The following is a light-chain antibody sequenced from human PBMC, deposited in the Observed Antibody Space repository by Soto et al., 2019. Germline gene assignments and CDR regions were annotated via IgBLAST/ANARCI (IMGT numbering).Light chain of an antibody. Sequence: EIVLTQSPAPLSVSPGERATLSCRTSPSVGSNLAWYQQKPGQAPRLLIYGAFIRAPGFPVTFRGTGSGSEFTLTITSLQSEDGALYYCQQYDKWPYTFGQGTNLEIK. CDR1: PSVGSN. J-gene: IGKJ2*01. V-gene: IGKV3-15*01. CDR2: GAF. CDR3: QQYDKWPYT.